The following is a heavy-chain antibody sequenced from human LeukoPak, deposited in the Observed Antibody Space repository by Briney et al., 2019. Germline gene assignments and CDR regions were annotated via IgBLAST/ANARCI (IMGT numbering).Heavy chain of an antibody. CDR1: GGSFGGYY. V-gene: IGHV4-34*01. D-gene: IGHD3-10*01. Sequence: PSETLSLTCAVYGGSFGGYYWSWIRQPPGKGLEWIGEINHSGSTNYNPSLKSRVTISVDTSKNQFSLKLSSVTAADTAVYYCARGRYYYGSGSSGNWFDPWGQGTLVTVSS. CDR2: INHSGST. CDR3: ARGRYYYGSGSSGNWFDP. J-gene: IGHJ5*02.